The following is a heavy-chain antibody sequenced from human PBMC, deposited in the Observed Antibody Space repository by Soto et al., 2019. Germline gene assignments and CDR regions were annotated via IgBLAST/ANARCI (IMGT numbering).Heavy chain of an antibody. V-gene: IGHV3-21*01. CDR3: ARDRAPVVVQTYYYYYGMDV. J-gene: IGHJ6*02. CDR2: ISSSSSYI. CDR1: GFTFSSYS. D-gene: IGHD2-15*01. Sequence: EVQLVESGGGLVKPGGSLRLSCAASGFTFSSYSMNWVRQAPGKGLEWVSSISSSSSYIYYADSVKGRFTISRDNAKNSLYLQMNSLRAEDTAVYYCARDRAPVVVQTYYYYYGMDVWGQGTTVTVSS.